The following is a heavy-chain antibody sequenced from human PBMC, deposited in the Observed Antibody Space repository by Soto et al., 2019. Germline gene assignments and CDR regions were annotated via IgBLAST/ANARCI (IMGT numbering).Heavy chain of an antibody. V-gene: IGHV1-58*01. D-gene: IGHD6-19*01. CDR3: ARVYFPNIAVAADYFDY. Sequence: ASVKVSCKASGFTFTSSAVQWVRQARGQRLEWIGWIVVGSGNTGYAQKFQERVTMTRNISISTAYMELSSLRSEDTAVYYCARVYFPNIAVAADYFDYWGQGTLVTVSS. J-gene: IGHJ4*02. CDR2: IVVGSGNT. CDR1: GFTFTSSA.